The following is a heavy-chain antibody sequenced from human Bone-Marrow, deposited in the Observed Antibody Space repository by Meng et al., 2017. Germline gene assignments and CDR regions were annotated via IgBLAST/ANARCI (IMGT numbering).Heavy chain of an antibody. J-gene: IGHJ6*02. CDR1: GGTFSSYT. CDR3: ARSRQLWSQYYYYGMDV. CDR2: IIPILGIA. D-gene: IGHD5-18*01. V-gene: IGHV1-69*02. Sequence: SVKVSCKASGGTFSSYTIRWVRQAPGQGLEWMGRIIPILGIANYAQKFQGRVTITADKSTSTAYMELSSLRSEDTAVYYCARSRQLWSQYYYYGMDVWGQGTTVTVSS.